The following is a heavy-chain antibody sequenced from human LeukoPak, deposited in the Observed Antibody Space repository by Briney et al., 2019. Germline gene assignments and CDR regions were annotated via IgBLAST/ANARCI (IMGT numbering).Heavy chain of an antibody. CDR2: INYNSGAT. Sequence: ASSKVSSKASGYTCTGYYMHGGRHAPRQRVVWWRRINYNSGATNYVQKFQGRDALTRDTSISTAYMELSRLRSDDTAVYYCATVDYDILTGSSWGQGTLVTVSS. V-gene: IGHV1-2*06. CDR1: GYTCTGYY. D-gene: IGHD3-9*01. CDR3: ATVDYDILTGSS. J-gene: IGHJ4*01.